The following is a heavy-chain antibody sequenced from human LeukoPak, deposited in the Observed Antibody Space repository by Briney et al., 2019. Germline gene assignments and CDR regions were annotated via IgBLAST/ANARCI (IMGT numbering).Heavy chain of an antibody. CDR2: ISWNSGSI. V-gene: IGHV3-9*01. D-gene: IGHD3-3*01. CDR1: GFTFDGYA. CDR3: ANFDFWSGETV. Sequence: GGSLRLSCAASGFTFDGYAMHWVRQAPGKGLEWVSGISWNSGSIGYADSVKGRFTISRDNAKNSLYLQMNSLRAEDTALYYCANFDFWSGETVWGQGTLVTVSS. J-gene: IGHJ4*02.